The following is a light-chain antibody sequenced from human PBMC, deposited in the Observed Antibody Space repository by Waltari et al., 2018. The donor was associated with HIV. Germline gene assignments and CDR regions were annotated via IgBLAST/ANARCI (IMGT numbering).Light chain of an antibody. CDR2: GAS. V-gene: IGKV3-15*01. CDR1: QSVSSH. CDR3: QHYDRWPWG. Sequence: EVVMTQSPATLSVSPGERATLSCRDSQSVSSHLAWYQQRPGQSPRLLIYGASTRATGIPDRFSGSGSGTEFTLTISSLQSEDFALYYCQHYDRWPWGFGQGTKVEIK. J-gene: IGKJ1*01.